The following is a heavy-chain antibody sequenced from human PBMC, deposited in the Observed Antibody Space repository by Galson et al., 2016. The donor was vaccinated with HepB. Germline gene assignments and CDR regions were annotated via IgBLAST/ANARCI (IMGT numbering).Heavy chain of an antibody. Sequence: SLRLSCAASGFTFSRFPFSSYAMSWVRQAPGKGLEWVASITGSAGSTYYAASVKGRFTISRDNSKDTLYLQMNSLRAEDTALYYCARELMKDAFDVWGQGTRVIVSS. J-gene: IGHJ3*01. CDR1: GFTFSRFPFSSYA. CDR3: ARELMKDAFDV. CDR2: ITGSAGST. D-gene: IGHD2-8*01. V-gene: IGHV3-23*01.